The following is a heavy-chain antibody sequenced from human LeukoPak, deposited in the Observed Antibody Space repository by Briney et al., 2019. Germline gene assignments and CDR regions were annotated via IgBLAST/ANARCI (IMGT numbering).Heavy chain of an antibody. J-gene: IGHJ3*01. CDR1: GFTFSSYS. Sequence: GGSLRLSCAASGFTFSSYSMNWVRQAPGKGLEWVLSISSSSSYIYYADSVKGRFTISRDNAKNSLYLQMNSLRAEDTAVYYCAREGRLLGAFDVWGQGTMVTVSS. V-gene: IGHV3-21*01. CDR2: ISSSSSYI. CDR3: AREGRLLGAFDV.